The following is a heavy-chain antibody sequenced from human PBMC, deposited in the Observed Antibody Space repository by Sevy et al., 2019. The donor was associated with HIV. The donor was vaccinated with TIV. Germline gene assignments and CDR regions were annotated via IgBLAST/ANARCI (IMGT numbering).Heavy chain of an antibody. J-gene: IGHJ4*02. Sequence: GGSLRLSCAASGFTLSSYAMHWVRQAPGKGLEWVAVISNDGSNKYYADSVKGRFTISRDNSKNTLYLQMNSLRAEDTAVYYCARGGYGDYVFLDYWGQGSLVTVSS. CDR3: ARGGYGDYVFLDY. CDR1: GFTLSSYA. D-gene: IGHD4-17*01. V-gene: IGHV3-30-3*01. CDR2: ISNDGSNK.